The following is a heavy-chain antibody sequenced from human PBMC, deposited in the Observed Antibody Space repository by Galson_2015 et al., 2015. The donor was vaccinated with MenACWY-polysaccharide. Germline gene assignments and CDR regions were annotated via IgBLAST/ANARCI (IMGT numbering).Heavy chain of an antibody. D-gene: IGHD1-26*01. CDR3: ARVLKGLVGATPDY. CDR2: IKKDGTEK. CDR1: GFIFSGYW. Sequence: SLRLSCAASGFIFSGYWMTWVRQAPGKGLEWVANIKKDGTEKYYTGSVKGRFTISRDNAKNSLYLQMNSLRDDDTAVYYCARVLKGLVGATPDYWGQGTLVTVSS. J-gene: IGHJ4*02. V-gene: IGHV3-7*01.